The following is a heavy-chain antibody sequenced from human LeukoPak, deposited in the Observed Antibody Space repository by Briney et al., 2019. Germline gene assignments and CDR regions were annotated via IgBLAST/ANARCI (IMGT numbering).Heavy chain of an antibody. J-gene: IGHJ4*02. Sequence: PGGSLRLSCAASGFTVSSNYMSWVRQAPGKGLEWVSVIYSGGSTYYADSVKGRFTISRDNSKNTLYLQMNSLRAEDTAVYYCVRDVVGYSIDFWGQGTLVTVSS. CDR2: IYSGGST. CDR3: VRDVVGYSIDF. CDR1: GFTVSSNY. V-gene: IGHV3-53*01. D-gene: IGHD1-26*01.